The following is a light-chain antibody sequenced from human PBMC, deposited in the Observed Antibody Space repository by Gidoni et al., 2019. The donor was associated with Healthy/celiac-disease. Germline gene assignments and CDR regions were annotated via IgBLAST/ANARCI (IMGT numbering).Light chain of an antibody. CDR2: DAS. J-gene: IGKJ4*01. Sequence: EIVLTQSPATLSLSPGERATLSCRASQSVSRYLAWYQQKPGQAPRLLLYDASNRATGIPARFSGSGSGTDFTLTISSLEPEDFAVYYCQQRSNWLTFGGGTKVEIK. V-gene: IGKV3-11*01. CDR3: QQRSNWLT. CDR1: QSVSRY.